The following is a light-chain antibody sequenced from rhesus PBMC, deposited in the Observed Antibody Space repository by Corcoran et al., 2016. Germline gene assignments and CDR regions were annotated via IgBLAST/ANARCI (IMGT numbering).Light chain of an antibody. CDR3: LQYNSNPFT. CDR2: AAS. CDR1: QGISTY. J-gene: IGKJ3*01. V-gene: IGKV1-43*01. Sequence: DIQMTQSPSSLSASVGDRVTITCRASQGISTYLNWYQQKPGKAPKRLIYAASSLESGVPSRFSGSGSGTDLTTTLSSLQPEDFATYYCLQYNSNPFTFGPGTKLDIK.